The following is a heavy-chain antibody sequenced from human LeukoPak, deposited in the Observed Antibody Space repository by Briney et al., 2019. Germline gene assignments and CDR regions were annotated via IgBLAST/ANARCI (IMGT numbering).Heavy chain of an antibody. D-gene: IGHD2-15*01. CDR2: INHSGSI. J-gene: IGHJ4*02. Sequence: KPSETLSLTCTVYGGSFSDYCWSWIRQSPGKGLEWIGEINHSGSINYNPSLKSRVTISVDTSKKQFSLKLTSVTAADTAVYYCARGYCSGGSCYLFDYWGQGTLVTVSS. V-gene: IGHV4-34*01. CDR1: GGSFSDYC. CDR3: ARGYCSGGSCYLFDY.